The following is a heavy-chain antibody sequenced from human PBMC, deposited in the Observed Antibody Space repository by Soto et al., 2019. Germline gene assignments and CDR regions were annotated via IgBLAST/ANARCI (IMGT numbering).Heavy chain of an antibody. J-gene: IGHJ4*02. CDR1: GGSISSYY. CDR2: IYYSGST. D-gene: IGHD6-19*01. V-gene: IGHV4-59*01. CDR3: AREDMAVAFGY. Sequence: SETLSLTCTVSGGSISSYYWSWIRQPPGKGLEWIGYIYYSGSTNYNPSLKSRVTISVDTSKNQFSLKLSSVTAADTAVYYCAREDMAVAFGYWGQGTLVTVSS.